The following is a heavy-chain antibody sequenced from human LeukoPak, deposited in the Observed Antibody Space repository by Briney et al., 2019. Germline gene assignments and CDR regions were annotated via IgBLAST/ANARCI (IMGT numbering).Heavy chain of an antibody. CDR2: INHSGTT. CDR1: GGSLSVYY. V-gene: IGHV4-34*01. CDR3: ARGGDYYDSSGYYHFDY. J-gene: IGHJ4*02. Sequence: SQTLSLTCAVYGGSLSVYYWSCIPDPPRRGQECRGEINHSGTTNYNPSLKSRVTISVDTTKNQFSLKLSSVTAADTAVYYCARGGDYYDSSGYYHFDYWGQGTLVTVSS. D-gene: IGHD3-22*01.